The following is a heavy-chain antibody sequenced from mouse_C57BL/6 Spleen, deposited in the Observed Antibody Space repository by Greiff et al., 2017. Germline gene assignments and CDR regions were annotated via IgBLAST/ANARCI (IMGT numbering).Heavy chain of an antibody. CDR3: ARQLPPMDY. Sequence: EVKVVESGGDLVKPGGSLKLSCAASGFTFSSYGMSWVRQTPDKRLEWVATISSGGSYTYYPDSVKGRFTISRDNAKNTLYLQMSSLKSEDTAMYYCARQLPPMDYWGQGTSVTVSS. CDR2: ISSGGSYT. V-gene: IGHV5-6*01. J-gene: IGHJ4*01. CDR1: GFTFSSYG.